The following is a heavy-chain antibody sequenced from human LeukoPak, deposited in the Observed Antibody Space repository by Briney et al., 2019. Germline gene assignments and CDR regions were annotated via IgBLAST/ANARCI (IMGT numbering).Heavy chain of an antibody. Sequence: PSETLSLTCTVSGGSISRSSYYWGWIRQPPGKGLEWIGSIYYSGNTYYNPSLKSRVTISVDTSKNQFSLKLSSVTAADTAVYYCARLFSSSWYRGAFDLWGQGTMVTVSS. V-gene: IGHV4-39*01. CDR2: IYYSGNT. CDR3: ARLFSSSWYRGAFDL. CDR1: GGSISRSSYY. J-gene: IGHJ3*01. D-gene: IGHD6-13*01.